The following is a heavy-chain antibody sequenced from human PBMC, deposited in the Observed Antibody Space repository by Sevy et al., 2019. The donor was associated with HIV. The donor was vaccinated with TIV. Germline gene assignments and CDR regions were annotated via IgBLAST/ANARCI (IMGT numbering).Heavy chain of an antibody. V-gene: IGHV3-9*01. J-gene: IGHJ3*02. D-gene: IGHD2-2*01. CDR3: AKVQCSSTSCYGGHDAFDI. CDR2: ISWNSGSI. CDR1: GFTFDDYA. Sequence: GGSLRLSCAASGFTFDDYAMHWVRQAPGKGLEWVSGISWNSGSIGYADSVKGRFTISRDNAKNSLYLQMNSLRAEDTALYYCAKVQCSSTSCYGGHDAFDIWGQGTMVTVSS.